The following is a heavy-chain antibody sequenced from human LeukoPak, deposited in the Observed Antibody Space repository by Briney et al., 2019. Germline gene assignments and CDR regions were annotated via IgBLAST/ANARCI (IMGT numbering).Heavy chain of an antibody. CDR2: ISSSSSSI. Sequence: GGSLRLSCAASGFTFSSYSMNWVRQAPGKGLEWVSYISSSSSSIYYADSVKGRFTISRDNAKNSLYLQMNSLRAEDTAVYYCARAPYASKYYFDYWGQGTLVTVSS. CDR1: GFTFSSYS. CDR3: ARAPYASKYYFDY. D-gene: IGHD2-2*01. V-gene: IGHV3-48*01. J-gene: IGHJ4*02.